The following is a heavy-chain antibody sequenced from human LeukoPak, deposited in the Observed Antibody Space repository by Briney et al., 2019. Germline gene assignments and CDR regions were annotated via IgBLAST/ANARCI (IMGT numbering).Heavy chain of an antibody. D-gene: IGHD3-22*01. CDR2: ISSSRSTV. J-gene: IGHJ3*02. Sequence: GGSLRLSCAASGFTFSSYSMNWVRQAPGKGREWVSYISSSRSTVYYADSVRGRFTISRDNAKNSLYLQMNSLRAEDTAMYYCAMSYYFESSGLDAFDIWGQGTMVTVSS. CDR1: GFTFSSYS. V-gene: IGHV3-48*01. CDR3: AMSYYFESSGLDAFDI.